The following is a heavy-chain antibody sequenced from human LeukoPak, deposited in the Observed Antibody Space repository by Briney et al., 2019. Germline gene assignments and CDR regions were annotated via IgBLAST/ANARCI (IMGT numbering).Heavy chain of an antibody. CDR2: IYSGGST. J-gene: IGHJ4*02. Sequence: GGSLRLSCAASGFTVSSNYMSWVRQAPGKGLEWVSVIYSGGSTYYADSVKGRFTISRDNAENSVHLQMNSLRAEDTAVYYCAREAPRDYDILTGYRPFDYWGQGTLVTVSS. D-gene: IGHD3-9*01. V-gene: IGHV3-53*01. CDR3: AREAPRDYDILTGYRPFDY. CDR1: GFTVSSNY.